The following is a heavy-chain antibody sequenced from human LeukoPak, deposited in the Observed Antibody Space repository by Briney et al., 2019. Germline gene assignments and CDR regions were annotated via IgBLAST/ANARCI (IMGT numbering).Heavy chain of an antibody. V-gene: IGHV4-34*01. J-gene: IGHJ4*02. D-gene: IGHD4-11*01. CDR2: INHSAST. CDR3: ASASITRYYFDY. Sequence: PSETLSLTCAVYGGSFSGYYWSWIRQPPGRGLEWIGEINHSASTNYNPSLKSRVTISVDTSKNQFSLKLSSVTAADTAVYYCASASITRYYFDYWGQGTLVTVSS. CDR1: GGSFSGYY.